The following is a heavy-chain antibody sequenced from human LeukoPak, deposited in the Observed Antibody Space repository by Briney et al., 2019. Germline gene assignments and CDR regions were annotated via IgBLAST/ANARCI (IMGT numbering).Heavy chain of an antibody. J-gene: IGHJ6*03. CDR3: AKASGWSVDYYYYYMEV. D-gene: IGHD6-19*01. CDR2: ISGSGGST. V-gene: IGHV3-23*01. Sequence: GGSLRLSCAASGFTFSSYAMSWVRQAPGKGLEWVSAISGSGGSTYYADSVKGRFTISRDNSKNTLYLQMNSLRAEDTAVYYCAKASGWSVDYYYYYMEVWGKGTTVTVSS. CDR1: GFTFSSYA.